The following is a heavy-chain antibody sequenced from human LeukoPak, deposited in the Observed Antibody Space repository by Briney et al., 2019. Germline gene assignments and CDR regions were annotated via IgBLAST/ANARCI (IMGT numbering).Heavy chain of an antibody. CDR2: ITSSSSHI. Sequence: KSGGSLRLSCAASGFTFSSHSMNWVRQAPGKGLEWVSLITSSSSHIYYADSVNGRFTISRDNAKNSLYLQLNSLRAEDTAVYCCVRLGFCSGGSCYGYYYMDVWGKGTTVTVSS. V-gene: IGHV3-21*01. D-gene: IGHD2-15*01. CDR1: GFTFSSHS. J-gene: IGHJ6*03. CDR3: VRLGFCSGGSCYGYYYMDV.